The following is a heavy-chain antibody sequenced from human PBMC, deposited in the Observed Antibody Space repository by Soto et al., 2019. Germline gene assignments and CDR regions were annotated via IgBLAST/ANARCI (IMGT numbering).Heavy chain of an antibody. J-gene: IGHJ4*02. V-gene: IGHV3-30-3*01. CDR1: GFTFSSYA. Sequence: GGSLRLSCAASGFTFSSYAMHWVRQAPGKGLEWVAVISYDGSNKYYADSVKGRFTISRDNSKNTLYLQMNSLRPEDTAVYYCARDVLAVARTNNYWVQGPRVTVSS. CDR3: ARDVLAVARTNNY. D-gene: IGHD6-19*01. CDR2: ISYDGSNK.